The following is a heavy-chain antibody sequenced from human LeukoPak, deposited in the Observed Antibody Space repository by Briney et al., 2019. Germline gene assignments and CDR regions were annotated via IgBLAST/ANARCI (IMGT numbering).Heavy chain of an antibody. CDR3: ARSYDYGDPRAFDI. Sequence: SETLSLTCTVSGASINSYYWNWIRQPPGKGLEWIGYIYYSGSTNYNPSLKSRVTISVDTSKNQFSLKLSSVTAADTAVYYCARSYDYGDPRAFDIWGQGTMVTVSS. CDR2: IYYSGST. V-gene: IGHV4-59*08. J-gene: IGHJ3*02. D-gene: IGHD4-17*01. CDR1: GASINSYY.